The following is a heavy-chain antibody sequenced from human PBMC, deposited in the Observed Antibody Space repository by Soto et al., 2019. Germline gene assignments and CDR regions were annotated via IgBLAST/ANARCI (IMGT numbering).Heavy chain of an antibody. CDR1: GYIFTAYS. J-gene: IGHJ1*01. Sequence: AASVKVSCKASGYIFTAYSMHWVRQAPGQGLEWMGVVNPSGGSTNYAQKFQGRITMTRDTPTSTVYMDLSSLTSEDTAVYYCAREENCSDGICYSEYFRRWGQGTLVTVSS. CDR3: AREENCSDGICYSEYFRR. D-gene: IGHD2-15*01. V-gene: IGHV1-46*01. CDR2: VNPSGGST.